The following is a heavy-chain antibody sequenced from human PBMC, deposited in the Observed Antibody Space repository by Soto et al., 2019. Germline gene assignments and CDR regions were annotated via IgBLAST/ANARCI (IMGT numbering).Heavy chain of an antibody. V-gene: IGHV4-59*08. D-gene: IGHD6-13*01. Sequence: PSETLSLTCTVSGGSISSYYWSWIRQSPGKGLEWIGHIYYSGSTNYNPSLKSRVTISVDTSKNQFSLKLSSVTAADTAVYYCASCRAAAATLDYWGQGTLVTVSS. CDR1: GGSISSYY. CDR2: IYYSGST. CDR3: ASCRAAAATLDY. J-gene: IGHJ4*02.